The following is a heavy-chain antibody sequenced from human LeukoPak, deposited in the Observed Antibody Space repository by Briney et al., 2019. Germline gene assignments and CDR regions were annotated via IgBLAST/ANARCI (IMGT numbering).Heavy chain of an antibody. CDR3: ARGVVVRKGMGAFDI. CDR2: INHSGST. CDR1: GGSFSGYY. J-gene: IGHJ3*02. D-gene: IGHD3-22*01. Sequence: SETLSLTCAVYGGSFSGYYWSWIRQLPGKGLEWIGEINHSGSTNYNPSLKSRVTISVDTSKNQFSLKLSSVTAADTAVYYCARGVVVRKGMGAFDIWGQGTMVTVSS. V-gene: IGHV4-34*01.